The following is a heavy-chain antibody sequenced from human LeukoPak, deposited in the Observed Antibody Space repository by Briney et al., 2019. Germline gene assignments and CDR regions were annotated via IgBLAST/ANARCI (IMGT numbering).Heavy chain of an antibody. Sequence: GGSLRLSCAASGFTFSSYWMGWVRQAPGKGLEWVANIKQDGSEKYYVDSVKGRFTISRDNAKSSLYLQMNSLGAADTAVYYCARDPRYPYQYQSDDSGFSLDYWGQGTLVTVSS. V-gene: IGHV3-7*01. CDR3: ARDPRYPYQYQSDDSGFSLDY. J-gene: IGHJ4*02. D-gene: IGHD3-22*01. CDR2: IKQDGSEK. CDR1: GFTFSSYW.